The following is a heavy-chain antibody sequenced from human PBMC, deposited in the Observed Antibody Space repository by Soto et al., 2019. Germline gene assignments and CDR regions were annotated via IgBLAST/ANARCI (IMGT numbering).Heavy chain of an antibody. J-gene: IGHJ6*02. V-gene: IGHV1-24*01. Sequence: EASVKVSCKVSGYTLTELSMHWVRQAPGKGLEWMGGFDPEDGETIYAQKFQGRVTMTRDTSTSTVYMELSSLRSEDTAVYYCAREFVLMVYAISWGDYYYYGMDVWGQGTTVTVSS. CDR3: AREFVLMVYAISWGDYYYYGMDV. CDR2: FDPEDGET. CDR1: GYTLTELS. D-gene: IGHD2-8*01.